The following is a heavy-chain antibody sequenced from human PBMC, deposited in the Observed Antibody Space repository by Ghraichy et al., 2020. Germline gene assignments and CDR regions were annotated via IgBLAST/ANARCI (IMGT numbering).Heavy chain of an antibody. CDR1: GYTLTSYA. Sequence: ASVKVSCKASGYTLTSYAMNWVRQAPGQGLEWMGWINTYTGNPTYAQGFTGRFVFSLDTSVTTAYLQISSLKAEDTAVYYCARDRGTTHYYYGVDVWGQGTTVTVSS. CDR3: ARDRGTTHYYYGVDV. D-gene: IGHD1-7*01. J-gene: IGHJ6*02. V-gene: IGHV7-4-1*02. CDR2: INTYTGNP.